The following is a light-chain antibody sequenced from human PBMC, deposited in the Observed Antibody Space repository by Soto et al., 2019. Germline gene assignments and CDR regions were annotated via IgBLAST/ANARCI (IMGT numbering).Light chain of an antibody. J-gene: IGLJ3*02. V-gene: IGLV2-11*01. CDR3: CSYAGSYTWV. Sequence: QSALTQPRSVSGSPGQSVTISCTGTSSDVGDYNYVSWYQQHPGKAPKLLIYAVNMRLSGVPDRFSGSKSGNTASLTISGLQAEDEADYSCCSYAGSYTWVFGGGTKLTVL. CDR1: SSDVGDYNY. CDR2: AVN.